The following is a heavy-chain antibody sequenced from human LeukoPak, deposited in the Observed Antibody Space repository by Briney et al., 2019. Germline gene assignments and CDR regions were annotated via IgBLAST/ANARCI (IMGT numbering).Heavy chain of an antibody. J-gene: IGHJ4*02. CDR3: ARSFLGYCSSTSCYSGFDY. V-gene: IGHV4-30-2*01. CDR1: GGSISSGGYY. D-gene: IGHD2-2*01. Sequence: SETLSLTCTVSGGSISSGGYYWSWIRQPPGKGLEWIGYIYHSGSTYYNPSLKSRVTISVDRSKNQFSLKLSSVTAADTAVYYCARSFLGYCSSTSCYSGFDYWGQGTLVTVSS. CDR2: IYHSGST.